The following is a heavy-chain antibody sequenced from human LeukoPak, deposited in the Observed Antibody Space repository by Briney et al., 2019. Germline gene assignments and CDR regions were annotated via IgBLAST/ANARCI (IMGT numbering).Heavy chain of an antibody. D-gene: IGHD5-18*01. Sequence: PSETLSLTCAVSGGSISSSNWWSWVRQPPGKGLEWIGEIYHSGRTNYNPSLKSRVTISVDKSKNQFSLKLSSVTAADTAVYYCARIGGIQLWYHIDYWGQGTLVTVSS. V-gene: IGHV4-4*02. CDR2: IYHSGRT. J-gene: IGHJ4*02. CDR1: GGSISSSNW. CDR3: ARIGGIQLWYHIDY.